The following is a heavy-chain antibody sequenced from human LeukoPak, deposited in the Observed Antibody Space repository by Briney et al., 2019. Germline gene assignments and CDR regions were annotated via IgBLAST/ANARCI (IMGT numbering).Heavy chain of an antibody. V-gene: IGHV4-61*02. Sequence: SQTLSLTCTVSGGSISSDLYYWNWIRQPAGKGLEWIGRFYNSGRTNFNPSLKSRVTISADTSKNQFSLKLRSVTAADTAVYYCARADYSILDYYYYMDVWGRGTTVTVSS. D-gene: IGHD2-2*01. CDR2: FYNSGRT. CDR3: ARADYSILDYYYYMDV. CDR1: GGSISSDLYY. J-gene: IGHJ6*03.